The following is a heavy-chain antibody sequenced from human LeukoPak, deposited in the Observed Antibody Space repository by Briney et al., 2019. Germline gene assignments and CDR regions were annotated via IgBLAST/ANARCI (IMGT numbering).Heavy chain of an antibody. CDR3: ARSPHSARYAFDI. V-gene: IGHV1-69*04. D-gene: IGHD3-10*01. CDR2: IIPILGIA. J-gene: IGHJ3*02. CDR1: GGTFSSHA. Sequence: ASVKVSCKASGGTFSSHAISWVRQAPGQGLEWMGRIIPILGIANYAQKFQGRVTITADKSTSTAYMELSSLRSEDTAVYYCARSPHSARYAFDIWGQGTMVTVSS.